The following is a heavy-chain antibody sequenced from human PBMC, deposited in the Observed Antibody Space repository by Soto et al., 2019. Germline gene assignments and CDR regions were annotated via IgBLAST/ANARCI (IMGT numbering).Heavy chain of an antibody. CDR2: MNPNSGNT. J-gene: IGHJ4*02. V-gene: IGHV1-8*01. CDR3: ARDKGSYGDPDY. CDR1: GYTFTSYD. D-gene: IGHD4-17*01. Sequence: ASVKVSCKASGYTFTSYDINWVRQATGQGLEWMGWMNPNSGNTGYAQKFQGRVTMTRNTSISTAYMELRSLRSDDTAVYYCARDKGSYGDPDYWGQGTLVTVSS.